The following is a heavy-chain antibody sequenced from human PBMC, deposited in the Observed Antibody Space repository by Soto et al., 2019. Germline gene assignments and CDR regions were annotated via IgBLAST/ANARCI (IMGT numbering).Heavy chain of an antibody. CDR3: AKDKMEQWLVGGYYDY. Sequence: EVQLLESGGGLVQPGGSLRLSCAASGFTFSSHAMSWVRQAPGKGLEWVSSTIDSGGRSYHADSVRGRFTISRDNSKNKLYLQMNSLRADDTAIYYCAKDKMEQWLVGGYYDYWGQGALVTVSS. V-gene: IGHV3-23*01. CDR2: TIDSGGRS. J-gene: IGHJ4*02. D-gene: IGHD6-19*01. CDR1: GFTFSSHA.